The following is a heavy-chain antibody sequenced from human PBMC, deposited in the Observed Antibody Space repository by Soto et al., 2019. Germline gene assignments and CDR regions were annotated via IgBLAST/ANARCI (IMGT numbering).Heavy chain of an antibody. V-gene: IGHV1-69*13. D-gene: IGHD4-17*01. CDR2: IIPIFGTA. CDR3: ARDYGGNSSYYYYGMDV. CDR1: GGTFSSYA. Sequence: SVKVSCKASGGTFSSYAVSWVRQAPGQGLEWMGGIIPIFGTANYAQKFQGRVTITADESTSTAYMELSSLRSEDTAVYYCARDYGGNSSYYYYGMDVWGQGTTVTVSS. J-gene: IGHJ6*02.